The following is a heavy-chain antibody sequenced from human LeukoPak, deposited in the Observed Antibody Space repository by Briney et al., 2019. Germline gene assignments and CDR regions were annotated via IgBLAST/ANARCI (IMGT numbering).Heavy chain of an antibody. CDR2: VKSDGITT. CDR1: GFSVSSYW. CDR3: ARHYAMGGWFDP. D-gene: IGHD2-2*01. Sequence: GGSVRLSCAASGFSVSSYWTHWVRQAPGKGLVWVSVVKSDGITTRFADFVKGRYSISRDDAKNTLYLQIKNVTLADTAVYYCARHYAMGGWFDPWGQGTLVTVSS. J-gene: IGHJ5*02. V-gene: IGHV3-74*01.